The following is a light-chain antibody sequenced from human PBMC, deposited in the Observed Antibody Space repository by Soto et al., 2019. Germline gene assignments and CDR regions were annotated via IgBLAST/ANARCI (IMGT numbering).Light chain of an antibody. CDR2: DVS. J-gene: IGLJ3*02. V-gene: IGLV2-11*01. CDR3: CSWAGNSLV. Sequence: QSALTQPRSVSGSPGQSVTISCTGTSSDVGGYNYVSWYQQHPGKAPKIKIYDVSKRPSGVPDRFSGSKSGNTASLTISGVQAEDEADYYCCSWAGNSLVFGGGTKLTVL. CDR1: SSDVGGYNY.